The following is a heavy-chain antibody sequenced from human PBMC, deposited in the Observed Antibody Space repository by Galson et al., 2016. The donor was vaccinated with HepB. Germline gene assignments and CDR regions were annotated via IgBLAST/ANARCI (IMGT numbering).Heavy chain of an antibody. J-gene: IGHJ4*02. CDR2: IKQDGSEK. CDR3: ARTLHYDFWDY. D-gene: IGHD3-3*01. CDR1: GFNFSRYW. V-gene: IGHV3-7*01. Sequence: SLRLSCAASGFNFSRYWMAWVRQAPGKGLEWVANIKQDGSEKNYVDSLKGRSTISRDNAKNSLFLQINSLRAEDTAVYYCARTLHYDFWDYWGPGVLVTVSS.